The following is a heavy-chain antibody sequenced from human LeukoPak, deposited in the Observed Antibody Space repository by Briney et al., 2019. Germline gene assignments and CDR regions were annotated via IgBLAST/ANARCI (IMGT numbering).Heavy chain of an antibody. J-gene: IGHJ4*02. CDR3: TTAPLHRKIAVAGTGY. D-gene: IGHD6-19*01. CDR2: ISGSGGST. CDR1: GFTFSSYA. Sequence: GGSLRLSCAASGFTFSSYAMSWVRQAPGKGLEWVSAISGSGGSTYYADSVKGRFTISRDNSKNTLYLQMNSLKTEDPAVYYCTTAPLHRKIAVAGTGYWGQGALVTVSS. V-gene: IGHV3-23*01.